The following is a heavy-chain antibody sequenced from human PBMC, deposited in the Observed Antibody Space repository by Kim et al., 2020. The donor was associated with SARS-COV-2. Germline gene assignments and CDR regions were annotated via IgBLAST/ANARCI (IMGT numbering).Heavy chain of an antibody. J-gene: IGHJ4*02. Sequence: PAFQGQVTISADKSISTAYLQWSSLKASDTAMYYCARLDCSGGSCYAFDYWGQGTLVTVSS. CDR3: ARLDCSGGSCYAFDY. D-gene: IGHD2-15*01. V-gene: IGHV5-51*01.